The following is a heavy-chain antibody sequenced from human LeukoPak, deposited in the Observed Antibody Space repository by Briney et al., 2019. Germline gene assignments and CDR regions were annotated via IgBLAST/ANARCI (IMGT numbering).Heavy chain of an antibody. CDR3: ARDRPYTGGWRGFDY. V-gene: IGHV1-69*13. D-gene: IGHD6-19*01. Sequence: SVTVSFKASGGTFSMYAISWVRQAPGQGLEWMGGIIPMFGIANYAQKFQGRVTITADESTSTAYMELSSLRSEDTAVYYCARDRPYTGGWRGFDYWGQGTLVTVSS. CDR1: GGTFSMYA. CDR2: IIPMFGIA. J-gene: IGHJ4*02.